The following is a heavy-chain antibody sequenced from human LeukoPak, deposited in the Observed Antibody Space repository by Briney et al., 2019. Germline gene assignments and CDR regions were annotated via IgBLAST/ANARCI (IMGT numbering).Heavy chain of an antibody. Sequence: HPGGSLRLSCAASGFSFSTYGMSWVRQAPGKGLEWVSAISGSGGSTNYADSVKGRFTISRDNSKNTLYLQMNSLRAEDTAVYYCAKGSARRWFWYFDYWGQGTLGTVSS. CDR2: ISGSGGST. CDR1: GFSFSTYG. D-gene: IGHD4-23*01. V-gene: IGHV3-23*01. J-gene: IGHJ4*02. CDR3: AKGSARRWFWYFDY.